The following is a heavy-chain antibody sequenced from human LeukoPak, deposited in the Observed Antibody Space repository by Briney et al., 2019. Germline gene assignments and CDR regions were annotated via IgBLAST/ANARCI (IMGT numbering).Heavy chain of an antibody. V-gene: IGHV3-21*04. CDR1: GFTFSFYS. J-gene: IGHJ6*02. Sequence: GGSLRLSCAASGFTFSFYSMHWVRQAPGKGLEWVSSMSRSGSYIFYADSVKGRFTIFRDNAKNSLYLQMNSLRVEDTAVYYCAKYGAYWFPDVWGQGTTVTVSS. CDR3: AKYGAYWFPDV. D-gene: IGHD2-8*02. CDR2: MSRSGSYI.